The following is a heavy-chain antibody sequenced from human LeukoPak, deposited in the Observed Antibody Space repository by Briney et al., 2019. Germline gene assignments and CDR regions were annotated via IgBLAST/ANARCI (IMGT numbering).Heavy chain of an antibody. CDR3: ARPKLVRGWFDP. CDR1: GDSISSYY. Sequence: PSETLSLTCTVSGDSISSYYCSWIRQPPGKGLEWIGYIYYSGSTSYNPSLKSRVTISLDTSNNQFSLKLRSVTAADTAVYYCARPKLVRGWFDPWGQGTLVTVSS. V-gene: IGHV4-59*01. J-gene: IGHJ5*02. D-gene: IGHD6-6*01. CDR2: IYYSGST.